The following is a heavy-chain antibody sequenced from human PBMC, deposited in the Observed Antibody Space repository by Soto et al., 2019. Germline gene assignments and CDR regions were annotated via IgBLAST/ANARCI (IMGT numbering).Heavy chain of an antibody. CDR1: GFIFDDYA. CDR2: ISWNSYTI. Sequence: DVQLVESGGGLVQPGRSLRLTCAASGFIFDDYAMHWVRQPPGKGLEWVSSISWNSYTIDYADSVKGRFTISRDKPKNSLYLQMNSLRADDTAFHYCAKERTSYVVWGGSVKENWFDPWGQGTLVTVSS. D-gene: IGHD3-3*01. J-gene: IGHJ5*02. V-gene: IGHV3-9*01. CDR3: AKERTSYVVWGGSVKENWFDP.